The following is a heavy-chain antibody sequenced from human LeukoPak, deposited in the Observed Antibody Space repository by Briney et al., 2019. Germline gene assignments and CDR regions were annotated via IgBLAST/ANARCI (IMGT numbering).Heavy chain of an antibody. D-gene: IGHD2-2*01. CDR1: GYTFTGYY. V-gene: IGHV1-2*02. CDR3: ARAGYCSSTSCRCNWFDP. Sequence: VASVKVSCKASGYTFTGYYMHWVRQAPGQGLEWMGWINPNSGGTNYAQKFQGRVTMTRDTSISTAYMELSRLRSDDTAVYYCARAGYCSSTSCRCNWFDPWGQGTLVTVSS. CDR2: INPNSGGT. J-gene: IGHJ5*02.